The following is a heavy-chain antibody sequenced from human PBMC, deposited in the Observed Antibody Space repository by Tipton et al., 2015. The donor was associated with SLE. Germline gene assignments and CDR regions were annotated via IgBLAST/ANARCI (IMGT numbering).Heavy chain of an antibody. CDR1: GFTFSSYD. D-gene: IGHD2-21*01. Sequence: SLRLSCAASGFTFSSYDMHWVRQAPGKGLEWVAVMSYDGSNKYYADSVKGRFTISRDNSKNTLSLQLNTLRADDTAIYYCAKDRYCGGGTCFASYFDLWGQGTPVTVSS. V-gene: IGHV3-30*18. CDR2: MSYDGSNK. J-gene: IGHJ4*02. CDR3: AKDRYCGGGTCFASYFDL.